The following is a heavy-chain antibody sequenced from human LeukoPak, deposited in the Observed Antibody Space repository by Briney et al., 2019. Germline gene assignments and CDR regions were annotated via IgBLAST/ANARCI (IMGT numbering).Heavy chain of an antibody. CDR2: IDTSGGST. CDR1: GFTFRSYA. CDR3: AKEIVVTAIRSNYDY. Sequence: PGGSLRLSCAASGFTFRSYAMSWVRQAPGKGLEWVSAIDTSGGSTFYADSVKGRFTISRDNSKNALFLQVNSLRAEDTAVYFCAKEIVVTAIRSNYDYWGQGTLVTVSS. V-gene: IGHV3-23*01. J-gene: IGHJ4*02. D-gene: IGHD2-21*02.